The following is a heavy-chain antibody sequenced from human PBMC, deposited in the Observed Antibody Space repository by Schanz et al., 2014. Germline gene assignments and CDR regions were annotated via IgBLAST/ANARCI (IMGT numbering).Heavy chain of an antibody. V-gene: IGHV3-23*04. D-gene: IGHD3-9*01. Sequence: EVQLVESGGGLVQPGGSLRLSCAASGFSFGTYAMSWVRQAPGKGLLWVSALSEGGGGTHYADSVRGRFTISSDSSKNTLYLQMSSLRADDTAVYYCAKAADWPVTRFDPWGQGTLVTVSS. CDR2: LSEGGGGT. J-gene: IGHJ5*02. CDR3: AKAADWPVTRFDP. CDR1: GFSFGTYA.